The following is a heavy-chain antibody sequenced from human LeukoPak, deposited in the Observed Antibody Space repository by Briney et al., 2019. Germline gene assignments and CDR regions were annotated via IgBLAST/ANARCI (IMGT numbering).Heavy chain of an antibody. J-gene: IGHJ4*02. CDR3: ARRGPNWGFFDY. D-gene: IGHD7-27*01. CDR2: ISGSGDAT. V-gene: IGHV3-23*01. Sequence: RPGGSLRLSCAASGFTFSNHAMNWVRQAPGKGLEWVSTISGSGDATYYADSVKGRFTISGDNSKNKLYLQMNSLRAEDTAVYYCARRGPNWGFFDYWGRGTLVTVSS. CDR1: GFTFSNHA.